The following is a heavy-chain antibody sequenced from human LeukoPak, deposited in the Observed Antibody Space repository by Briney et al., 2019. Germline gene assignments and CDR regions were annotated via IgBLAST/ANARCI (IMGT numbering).Heavy chain of an antibody. J-gene: IGHJ6*02. D-gene: IGHD6-13*01. CDR2: IYSGGST. CDR3: ARDRRVAAGLFYYYYGMDV. V-gene: IGHV3-53*01. CDR1: GFTVSSNY. Sequence: GGSLRLSCAASGFTVSSNYMSWVRQAPGKGLEWVSVIYSGGSTYYADSVKGRFTISRDNSKNTLYLQMNSLRAEDTAVYYCARDRRVAAGLFYYYYGMDVWGQGTTVTVSS.